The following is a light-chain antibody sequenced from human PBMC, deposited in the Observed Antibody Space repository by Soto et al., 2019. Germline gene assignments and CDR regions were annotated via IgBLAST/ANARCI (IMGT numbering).Light chain of an antibody. CDR1: SSNIGSNS. Sequence: QTVVTQPPSASGTPGQRVTISCSGSSSNIGSNSVYWYQHFPGTAPKLLIYRNDQRPSGVPDRFSGSKSDSSASLAISGLRAEDEADYFCATWDDSLSGVVFGGGTKVTVL. CDR2: RND. CDR3: ATWDDSLSGVV. J-gene: IGLJ3*02. V-gene: IGLV1-47*01.